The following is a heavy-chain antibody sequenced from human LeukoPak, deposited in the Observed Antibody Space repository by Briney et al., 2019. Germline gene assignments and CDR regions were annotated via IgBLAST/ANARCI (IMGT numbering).Heavy chain of an antibody. CDR2: IYYSGST. Sequence: SETLSLTCTVSGGSISSHYWSWIRQPPGKGLEWIGYIYYSGSTNYNPSLKSRVTISVDTSKNQFSLKLSSVTAADTAVYYCARSGGYSPNDYWGQGTLVTVSS. J-gene: IGHJ4*02. D-gene: IGHD5-18*01. V-gene: IGHV4-59*11. CDR1: GGSISSHY. CDR3: ARSGGYSPNDY.